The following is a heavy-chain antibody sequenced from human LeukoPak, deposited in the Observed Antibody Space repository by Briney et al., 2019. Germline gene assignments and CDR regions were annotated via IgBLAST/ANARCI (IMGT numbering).Heavy chain of an antibody. CDR2: ISLTGRT. V-gene: IGHV4-4*02. J-gene: IGHJ4*02. D-gene: IGHD1-26*01. CDR3: TRESGPYCPFGY. Sequence: SSETLSLTCGVSGGSITSTNWWRWVRQPPGQGLEWIGEISLTGRTNYNPSLIGRVIMSLDESRNQLSLTLTSVTAADTAMYYCTRESGPYCPFGYWGQGTLVGVPS. CDR1: GGSITSTNW.